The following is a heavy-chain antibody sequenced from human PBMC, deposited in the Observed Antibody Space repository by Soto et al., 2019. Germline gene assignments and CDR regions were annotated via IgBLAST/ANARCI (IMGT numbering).Heavy chain of an antibody. CDR3: AKGRGGSGSLTPRVDF. CDR1: AFTFNNYA. Sequence: EVQLLESGGGLVQPGGSLRLSCAASAFTFNNYAMTWVRQAPGKGLEWVSAISGGGDTTSYADSVKGRFTVSRDGSKNTPYLQMSSRRAEDTALYYCAKGRGGSGSLTPRVDFWGQGTLVTVSS. V-gene: IGHV3-23*01. CDR2: ISGGGDTT. J-gene: IGHJ4*02. D-gene: IGHD3-10*01.